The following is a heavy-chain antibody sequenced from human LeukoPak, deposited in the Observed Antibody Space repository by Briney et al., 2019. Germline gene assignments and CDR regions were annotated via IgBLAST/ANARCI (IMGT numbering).Heavy chain of an antibody. V-gene: IGHV3-21*01. CDR2: ISSSSSYI. Sequence: PGGSPRLSCAASGFTFSSYSMNWVRQAPGKGLEWVSSISSSSSYIYYADSVKGRFTISRDNAKNSLYLQMNSLRAEDTAVYYCARHWTTVTTYFDYWGQGTLVTVSS. CDR1: GFTFSSYS. D-gene: IGHD4-17*01. CDR3: ARHWTTVTTYFDY. J-gene: IGHJ4*02.